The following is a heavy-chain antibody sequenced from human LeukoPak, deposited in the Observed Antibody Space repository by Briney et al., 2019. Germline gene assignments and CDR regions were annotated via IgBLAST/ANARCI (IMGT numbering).Heavy chain of an antibody. Sequence: PGGSLRLSCAASGFTFSSYEMNWVRQAQGKGLEWVSYISSSGSTIYYADSVKGRFTISRDNAKNSLYLQMNRLRAEDTAVYYCARIRRYSSGWYRPGYYYYYMDVWGKGTTVTISS. V-gene: IGHV3-48*03. CDR2: ISSSGSTI. CDR3: ARIRRYSSGWYRPGYYYYYMDV. CDR1: GFTFSSYE. J-gene: IGHJ6*03. D-gene: IGHD6-19*01.